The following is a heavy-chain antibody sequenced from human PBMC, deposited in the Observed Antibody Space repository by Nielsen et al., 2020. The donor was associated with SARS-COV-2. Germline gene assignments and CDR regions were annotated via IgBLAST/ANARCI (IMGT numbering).Heavy chain of an antibody. CDR3: ARGRLEITMVLVVMTGAENYFDY. V-gene: IGHV4-34*01. CDR1: GGSFSGYY. CDR2: IYYSGST. Sequence: SETLSLTCAVYGGSFSGYYWSWIRQPPGKGLEWIGSIYYSGSTYYNTSLKSRVTISVDTSKNQFSLKLSSVTAADTAIYYCARGRLEITMVLVVMTGAENYFDYWGQGTLVTVSS. D-gene: IGHD3-10*01. J-gene: IGHJ4*02.